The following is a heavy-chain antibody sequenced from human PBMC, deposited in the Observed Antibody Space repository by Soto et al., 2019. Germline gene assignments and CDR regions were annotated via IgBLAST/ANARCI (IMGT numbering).Heavy chain of an antibody. Sequence: ASVKVSCKAYGYTFSSYGLSWVRQAPGQGLEWMGWISAYSGNTVYTQRFKGRLTMATDTSTGTAYMELRSLRSDDTAVYYCVRPESGAYCGGDCYLYSWFDPWGQGTLVTVSS. V-gene: IGHV1-18*01. J-gene: IGHJ5*02. CDR2: ISAYSGNT. CDR3: VRPESGAYCGGDCYLYSWFDP. D-gene: IGHD2-21*02. CDR1: GYTFSSYG.